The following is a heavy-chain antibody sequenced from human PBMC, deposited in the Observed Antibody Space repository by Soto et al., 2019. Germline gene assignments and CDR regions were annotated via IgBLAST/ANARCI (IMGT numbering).Heavy chain of an antibody. CDR2: ISNTGGST. Sequence: EVQLVESGGGLVQTGGSLRLSCAASGFTCSNYAMHWVRQAPGKGPEYVSAISNTGGSTYYANSVRGRFTISRDNSKNTLYIQMGSLRAEYMAVYYCARVGVVGTTKMLDYWGQGTLVTVSS. CDR1: GFTCSNYA. CDR3: ARVGVVGTTKMLDY. J-gene: IGHJ4*02. V-gene: IGHV3-64*01. D-gene: IGHD1-26*01.